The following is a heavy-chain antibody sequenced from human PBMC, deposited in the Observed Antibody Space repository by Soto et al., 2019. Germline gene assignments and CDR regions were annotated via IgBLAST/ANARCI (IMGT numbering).Heavy chain of an antibody. J-gene: IGHJ6*02. CDR2: IYYSGST. CDR1: GGSISSYY. Sequence: QVQLQESGPGLVKPSETLSLTCTVSGGSISSYYWSWIRQPPGKGLEWIGYIYYSGSTNFNPSLKSRVTISVDTSKNQFSLKLSSVTAADTAVYYCARASWSYGGGYYYYYYGMDVWGQGTTVTVAS. D-gene: IGHD4-17*01. V-gene: IGHV4-59*01. CDR3: ARASWSYGGGYYYYYYGMDV.